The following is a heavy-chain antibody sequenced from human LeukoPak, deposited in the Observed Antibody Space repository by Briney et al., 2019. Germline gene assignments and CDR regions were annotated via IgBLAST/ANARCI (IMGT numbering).Heavy chain of an antibody. D-gene: IGHD6-13*01. CDR3: ARDSAGNDY. J-gene: IGHJ4*02. Sequence: GGSLRLSCAASGFTFSNYWMTWVRQAPGKGLEWVAHINQDGSEEHYMDSVKARFTISRDNAKNSLSLQMNSLRAEDTAMYYCARDSAGNDYWGQGTLVTVSS. V-gene: IGHV3-7*01. CDR2: INQDGSEE. CDR1: GFTFSNYW.